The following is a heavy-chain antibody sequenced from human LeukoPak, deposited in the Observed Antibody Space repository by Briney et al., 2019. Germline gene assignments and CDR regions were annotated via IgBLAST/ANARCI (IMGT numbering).Heavy chain of an antibody. V-gene: IGHV3-7*01. Sequence: GGSLRLSCAASGFTFSSYAMSWVRQAPGKGLEWVANIRGDGSDKYFADFVEGRFTISRDNAKKSLYLQMNSLRAEDTATYYCANVWEFGYWGQGTLVTVSS. J-gene: IGHJ4*02. CDR2: IRGDGSDK. CDR3: ANVWEFGY. CDR1: GFTFSSYA. D-gene: IGHD1-26*01.